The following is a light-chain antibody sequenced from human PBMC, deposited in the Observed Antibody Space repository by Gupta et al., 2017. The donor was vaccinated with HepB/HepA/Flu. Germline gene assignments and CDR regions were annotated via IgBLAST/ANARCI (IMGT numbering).Light chain of an antibody. CDR1: QSINSW. CDR2: KAS. J-gene: IGKJ2*04. V-gene: IGKV1-5*03. CDR3: QQYNSYPSGGS. Sequence: DIQMTQSPSTLSASVGDRVTITCRASQSINSWLAWYQQKPGKAPKLLIYKASSLESGVPSRFSGSGSGTEFTLTISSLQPEDFATYYCQQYNSYPSGGSFGQGTKLEIK.